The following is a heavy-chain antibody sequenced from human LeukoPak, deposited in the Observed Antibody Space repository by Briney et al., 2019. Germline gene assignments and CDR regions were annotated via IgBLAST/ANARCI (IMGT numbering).Heavy chain of an antibody. CDR1: GCSISSSDFN. Sequence: PSETLSLTCTVSGCSISSSDFNWGWIRQPPGKGLEWIGVISYSGSTYYNPSLKSRVTISVDTSKSHFSLKLSSVTAADTAIYYCARLDKGIKAAHFDYWGQGTLVTVSS. J-gene: IGHJ4*02. CDR3: ARLDKGIKAAHFDY. D-gene: IGHD6-25*01. CDR2: ISYSGST. V-gene: IGHV4-39*01.